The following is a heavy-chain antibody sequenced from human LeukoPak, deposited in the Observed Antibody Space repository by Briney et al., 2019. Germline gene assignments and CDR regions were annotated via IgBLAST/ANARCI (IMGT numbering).Heavy chain of an antibody. D-gene: IGHD1-1*01. Sequence: PSETLSLTCTVSGGSISSGSYYWSWIRQPAGKGLEWIGRIYTSGSTNYNPSLKSRVTISVDTSKNQFSLKLSSVTAADTAVYYCAKQWYNWNVRSIDAFDIWGQGTMVTVSS. CDR1: GGSISSGSYY. V-gene: IGHV4-61*02. CDR3: AKQWYNWNVRSIDAFDI. CDR2: IYTSGST. J-gene: IGHJ3*02.